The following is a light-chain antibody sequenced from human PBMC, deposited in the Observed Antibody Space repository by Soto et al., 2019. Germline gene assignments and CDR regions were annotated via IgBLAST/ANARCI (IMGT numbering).Light chain of an antibody. CDR1: QSVSSY. CDR2: DAS. Sequence: IVLTQSPATLSLSPGERATLSCRASQSVSSYLAWYKQKPGQAPRLLIYDASNRATGIPARFSGSGSGTEFTLTISSLEPEDFEVYYCQQRSNWPITFGQGTRLEI. CDR3: QQRSNWPIT. V-gene: IGKV3-11*01. J-gene: IGKJ5*01.